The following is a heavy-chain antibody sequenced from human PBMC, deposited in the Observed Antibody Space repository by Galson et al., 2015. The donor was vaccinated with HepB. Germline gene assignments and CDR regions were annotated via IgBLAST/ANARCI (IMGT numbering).Heavy chain of an antibody. D-gene: IGHD2-2*01. Sequence: SVKVSCKASGYTFTIYGITWVRQAPGQGLEWMGWISPSNGNTNYAQKFQGRLTMTTDTSTTTAYMELKSLRSDNTAVYYCTRDQGAYTSPSFRWFDPWGRGAPGGVSS. CDR2: ISPSNGNT. J-gene: IGHJ5*02. CDR1: GYTFTIYG. CDR3: TRDQGAYTSPSFRWFDP. V-gene: IGHV1-18*01.